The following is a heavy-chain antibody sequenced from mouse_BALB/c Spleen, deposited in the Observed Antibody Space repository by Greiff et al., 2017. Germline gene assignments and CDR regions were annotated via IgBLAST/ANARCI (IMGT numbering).Heavy chain of an antibody. J-gene: IGHJ4*01. CDR3: ARVPVDYYAIDY. V-gene: IGHV7-1*02. CDR2: SRNKANDYTT. CDR1: GFTFSDFY. Sequence: EVKVVESGGGLVQPGGSLRLSCATSGFTFSDFYMEWVRQPPGKRLEWIAASRNKANDYTTEYSASVKGRFIVSRDTSQSILYLQMNALRAEDTAIYYCARVPVDYYAIDYWGQGTSVTVSS.